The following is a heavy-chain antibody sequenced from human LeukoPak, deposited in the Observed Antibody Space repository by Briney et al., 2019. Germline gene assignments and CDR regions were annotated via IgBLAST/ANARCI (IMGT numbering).Heavy chain of an antibody. V-gene: IGHV3-33*01. CDR3: ARGLRYFDWPYFDY. D-gene: IGHD3-9*01. CDR2: IWYDGSNK. Sequence: GGSPRLSCAASGFTFSSYGMHWVRQAPGKGLEWVAVIWYDGSNKYYADSVKGRFTISRDNSKNTLYLQMNSLRAEDTAVYYCARGLRYFDWPYFDYWGQGTLVTVSS. J-gene: IGHJ4*02. CDR1: GFTFSSYG.